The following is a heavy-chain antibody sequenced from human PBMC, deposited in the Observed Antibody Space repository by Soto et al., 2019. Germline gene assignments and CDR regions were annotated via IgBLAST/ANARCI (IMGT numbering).Heavy chain of an antibody. CDR3: TRGGRESNWNDGNFEY. CDR1: GGSFSGYY. V-gene: IGHV4-34*01. Sequence: SETLSLTCAVYGGSFSGYYWSWIRQPPGKGLEWIGDINHTGSTNYNPSLESRVTITVDPSKNQFPLKLSSLRPEDTAVYYCTRGGRESNWNDGNFEYWGQGTQVTVSS. CDR2: INHTGST. J-gene: IGHJ4*02. D-gene: IGHD1-20*01.